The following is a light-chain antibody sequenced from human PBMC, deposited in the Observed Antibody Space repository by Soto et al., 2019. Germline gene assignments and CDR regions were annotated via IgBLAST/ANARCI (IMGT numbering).Light chain of an antibody. CDR1: QSISIY. CDR3: QQSYSTPLT. Sequence: DIQMTQSPSSLSASVGDRVTITCRASQSISIYLSWYQQKPGKAPELLIYAASSLQSGVPSRFSGSGSGTDFTHTISSLQPEDFATYYCQQSYSTPLTFGGGTKVEIK. J-gene: IGKJ4*01. CDR2: AAS. V-gene: IGKV1-39*01.